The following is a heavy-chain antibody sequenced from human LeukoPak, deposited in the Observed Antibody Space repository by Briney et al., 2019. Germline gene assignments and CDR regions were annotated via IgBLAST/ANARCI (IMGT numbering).Heavy chain of an antibody. V-gene: IGHV4-61*02. D-gene: IGHD5-24*01. CDR2: IYTSGST. CDR1: GGSISSGSYY. Sequence: PSETLSLTCTVSGGSISSGSYYWSWIRQPAGKGLEWIGRIYTSGSTNYNPSLKSRVTISVDTSKNQFSLKLSSVTAADTAVYYCARGVEDDYWGRGTLVTVSS. CDR3: ARGVEDDY. J-gene: IGHJ4*02.